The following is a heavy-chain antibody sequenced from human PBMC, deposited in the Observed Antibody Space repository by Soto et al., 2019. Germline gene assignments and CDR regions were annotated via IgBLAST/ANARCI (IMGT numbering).Heavy chain of an antibody. CDR3: AREENCSGGTCYSEYFHR. Sequence: ASVKVSCKASGYLFTAYSMHWVRLAPGQGLEWMGVVNPSGGSTKYAQNFQGRVTMTRDTSTTTIYMELSSLRSDDTAIYYCAREENCSGGTCYSEYFHRRGQGTLVIVSS. V-gene: IGHV1-46*01. CDR2: VNPSGGST. D-gene: IGHD2-15*01. CDR1: GYLFTAYS. J-gene: IGHJ1*01.